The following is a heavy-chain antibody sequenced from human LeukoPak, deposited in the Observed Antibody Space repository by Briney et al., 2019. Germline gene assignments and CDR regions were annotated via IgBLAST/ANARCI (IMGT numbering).Heavy chain of an antibody. V-gene: IGHV4-59*01. Sequence: SETLSLTCTVSGVSISSYYWSWIRQPPGKGLEWIGYIYYSGSTNYNPSLKSRVTISVDTSKNQFSLKLSSVTAADTAVYYCAVVASDAFDIWGQGTMVTVSS. CDR2: IYYSGST. J-gene: IGHJ3*02. CDR1: GVSISSYY. CDR3: AVVASDAFDI. D-gene: IGHD3-22*01.